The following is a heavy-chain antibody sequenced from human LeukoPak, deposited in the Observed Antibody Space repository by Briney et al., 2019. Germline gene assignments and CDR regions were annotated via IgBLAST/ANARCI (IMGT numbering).Heavy chain of an antibody. J-gene: IGHJ4*02. Sequence: ASVKVSCKASGGTFSSYAISWVRQAPGQGLEWMGGIIPIFGTANYAQKFQGRVTITTDESTSTAYMELSSLSAEDTAVYYCAKGAIDFWSRLGGNYFDYWGQGTLVTVSS. CDR3: AKGAIDFWSRLGGNYFDY. CDR1: GGTFSSYA. D-gene: IGHD3-3*01. CDR2: IIPIFGTA. V-gene: IGHV1-69*05.